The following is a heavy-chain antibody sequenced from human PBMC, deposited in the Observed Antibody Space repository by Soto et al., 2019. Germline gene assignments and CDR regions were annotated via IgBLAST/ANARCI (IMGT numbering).Heavy chain of an antibody. V-gene: IGHV3-33*08. CDR1: VFTFSSYG. D-gene: IGHD3-10*01. Sequence: GGSLRLSCAASVFTFSSYGRHWVRQAPGQGLVGVAVIWYHGSNKYYADSVKGRFTISRDNSKNTLYLQMNSLRAEDTAVYYCARDRAITMVRGVIVIDAFDIWGQGTMVTVSS. CDR2: IWYHGSNK. J-gene: IGHJ3*02. CDR3: ARDRAITMVRGVIVIDAFDI.